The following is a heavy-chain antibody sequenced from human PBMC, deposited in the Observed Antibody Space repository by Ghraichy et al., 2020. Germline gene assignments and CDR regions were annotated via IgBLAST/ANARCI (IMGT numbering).Heavy chain of an antibody. CDR3: ARGWGGSSVGGSY. J-gene: IGHJ4*02. CDR2: INHSGST. V-gene: IGHV4-34*01. D-gene: IGHD2-2*01. Sequence: SETLSLTCAVYGGSFSGYYWSWIRQPPGKGLEWIGEINHSGSTNYNPSLKSRVTISVDTSKNQFSLKLSSVTAADTAVYYCARGWGGSSVGGSYWGQGTLVTVSS. CDR1: GGSFSGYY.